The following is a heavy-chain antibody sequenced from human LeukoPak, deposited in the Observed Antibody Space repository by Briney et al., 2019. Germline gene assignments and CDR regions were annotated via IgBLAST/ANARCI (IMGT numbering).Heavy chain of an antibody. CDR1: GFTFSNYV. V-gene: IGHV3-30-3*01. CDR3: GGSPPYSYRAV. D-gene: IGHD3-16*01. Sequence: PGESLRLSCEASGFTFSNYVIHWVRQAPGKGLEWLAVISYDGINKYYADSVKGRFTISRDHSKTTVDLQMDSLGGADTAVYYWGGSPPYSYRAVGGRGPRVTVS. CDR2: ISYDGINK. J-gene: IGHJ6*03.